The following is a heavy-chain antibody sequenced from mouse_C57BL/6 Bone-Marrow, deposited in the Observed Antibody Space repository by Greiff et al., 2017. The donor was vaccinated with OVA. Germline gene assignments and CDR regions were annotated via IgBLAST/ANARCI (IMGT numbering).Heavy chain of an antibody. D-gene: IGHD1-1*01. CDR1: GFSLTSYG. CDR3: ASGSYYYGSGAY. Sequence: QVQLQQSGPGLVQPSQSLSITCTVSGFSLTSYGVHWVRQSPGKGLEWLGVIWSGGSTDYNAAFISRLSISKDNSKSQVFFKMNSLQADDTAIYYCASGSYYYGSGAYWGQGTLVTVSA. V-gene: IGHV2-2*01. CDR2: IWSGGST. J-gene: IGHJ3*01.